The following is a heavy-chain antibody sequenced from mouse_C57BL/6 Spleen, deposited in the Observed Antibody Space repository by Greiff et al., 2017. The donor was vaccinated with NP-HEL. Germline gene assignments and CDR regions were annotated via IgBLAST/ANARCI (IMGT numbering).Heavy chain of an antibody. Sequence: EVKLEESGPELVKPGASVKMSCKASGYTFTDYNMHWVKQSHGKSLEWIGYINPNNGGTSYNQKFKGKATLTVNKSSSTAYMELRSLTSEDSAVYYCARSPYDYDKDWYFDVWGTGTTVTVSS. CDR1: GYTFTDYN. D-gene: IGHD2-4*01. V-gene: IGHV1-22*01. CDR3: ARSPYDYDKDWYFDV. J-gene: IGHJ1*03. CDR2: INPNNGGT.